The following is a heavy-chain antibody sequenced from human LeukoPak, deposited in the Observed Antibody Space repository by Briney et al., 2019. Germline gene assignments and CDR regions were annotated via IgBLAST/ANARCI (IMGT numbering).Heavy chain of an antibody. D-gene: IGHD4-17*01. V-gene: IGHV3-30*18. CDR2: ISYDGSRI. CDR3: AKDRYPTAVTTNGMDV. J-gene: IGHJ6*02. Sequence: GRSLRLSCAASGFTFSSYGMHWVRQAPGKGLEWVAKISYDGSRIYYADSVKGRFIISRDSPKKTLNLHMNSLRGEDTAVYYCAKDRYPTAVTTNGMDVWGQGTTVTVSS. CDR1: GFTFSSYG.